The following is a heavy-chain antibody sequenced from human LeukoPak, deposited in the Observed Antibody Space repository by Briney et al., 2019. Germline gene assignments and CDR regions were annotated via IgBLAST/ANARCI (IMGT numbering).Heavy chain of an antibody. CDR1: GFTFSSSA. Sequence: GGSLRLSCAASGFTFSSSAMSWVRQAPGKGLEWGSLIYSAGHTYYADSVKGRFTISRDNSKNTLYLQMNSLRGEDTAVYFCARGGAWGYDFDHWGQGTLVTVSS. V-gene: IGHV3-66*01. D-gene: IGHD7-27*01. CDR3: ARGGAWGYDFDH. CDR2: IYSAGHT. J-gene: IGHJ4*02.